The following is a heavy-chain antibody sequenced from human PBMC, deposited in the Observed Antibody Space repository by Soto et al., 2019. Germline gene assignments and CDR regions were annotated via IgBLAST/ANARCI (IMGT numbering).Heavy chain of an antibody. Sequence: QVQLVESGGGVVQPGRSLRLSCAASEFTFSSYGMHWLRQAPGKWLEWVAVISSDGSNKYYGDSVKGRFTSSRDNSEYTLYLQMNSLRAEDTATYYCAKLRSSTWTQYAYDIWRHGTILTVSS. V-gene: IGHV3-30*18. CDR3: AKLRSSTWTQYAYDI. CDR2: ISSDGSNK. CDR1: EFTFSSYG. D-gene: IGHD6-13*01. J-gene: IGHJ3*02.